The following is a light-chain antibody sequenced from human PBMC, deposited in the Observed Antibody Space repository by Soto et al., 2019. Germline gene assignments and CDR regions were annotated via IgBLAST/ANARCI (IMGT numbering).Light chain of an antibody. V-gene: IGKV4-1*01. CDR1: QTVLYSSNNKNY. CDR3: QQYYLNPK. CDR2: WAS. Sequence: DIVMTQSPDSLAVSLGERATINCKSTQTVLYSSNNKNYLAWYQQKPGQPPKLLIHWASTRESGVPDRFSGSGSGTDFTLTINSLQAEDVAVYYCQQYYLNPKFGQGTRLEIK. J-gene: IGKJ5*01.